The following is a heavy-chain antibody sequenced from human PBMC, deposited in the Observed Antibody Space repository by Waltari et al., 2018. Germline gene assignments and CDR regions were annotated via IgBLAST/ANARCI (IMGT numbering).Heavy chain of an antibody. CDR3: ARHRSDVLRYFDWLSNFDY. V-gene: IGHV4-39*01. Sequence: QLQLQESGPGLVKPSETLSLTCTVSGGSISSSSYYWGWIRQPPGKGLEWIGSIYYSGSTYYNPSLKSRVTISVDTSKNQFSLKRSSVTAADTAVYYCARHRSDVLRYFDWLSNFDYWGQGTLVTVSS. CDR1: GGSISSSSYY. CDR2: IYYSGST. J-gene: IGHJ4*02. D-gene: IGHD3-9*01.